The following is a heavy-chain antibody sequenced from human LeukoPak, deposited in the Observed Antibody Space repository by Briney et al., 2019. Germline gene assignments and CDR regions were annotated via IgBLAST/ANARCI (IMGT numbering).Heavy chain of an antibody. CDR3: ARRIVTYFYYGMDV. V-gene: IGHV3-7*01. J-gene: IGHJ6*02. D-gene: IGHD2-15*01. CDR1: GFTFSSHW. CDR2: IKEDGSDK. Sequence: GGSLRLSCGASGFTFSSHWMRCVREAPGEGREWVANIKEDGSDKYYVDSVKGRFTVCRDNAKNSLYLQMNSLRGEDTAVYYCARRIVTYFYYGMDVWGQGTTVTVSS.